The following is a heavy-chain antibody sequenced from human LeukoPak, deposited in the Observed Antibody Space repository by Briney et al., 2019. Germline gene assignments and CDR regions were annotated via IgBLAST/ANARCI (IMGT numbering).Heavy chain of an antibody. V-gene: IGHV4-4*02. CDR3: ASSASGSYHDFDY. Sequence: SGTLSLTCAVSGGSISSTNWWSWFRQPPGKGLEWIGEINHNSGRTNYNPSLKSRVTISVDKSKNQFSLRLSSVTAADTAVYYCASSASGSYHDFDYWGQGTLVTVSS. D-gene: IGHD1-26*01. J-gene: IGHJ4*02. CDR2: INHNSGRT. CDR1: GGSISSTNW.